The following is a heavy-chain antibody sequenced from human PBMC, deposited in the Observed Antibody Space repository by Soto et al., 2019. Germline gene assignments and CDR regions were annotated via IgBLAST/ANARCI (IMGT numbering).Heavy chain of an antibody. CDR1: GGSISSYY. V-gene: IGHV4-59*01. Sequence: QVQLQESGPGLVKPSETLSLTCTVSGGSISSYYWSWLRQPPGKGLEWIGYIYYNGSTNYNPSLKSRVNKSVDTSKNQFSLKLSSVTAADTAVYYCARSSRGYDYYYYYYMDVWGKGTTVTVSS. D-gene: IGHD5-12*01. CDR3: ARSSRGYDYYYYYYMDV. J-gene: IGHJ6*03. CDR2: IYYNGST.